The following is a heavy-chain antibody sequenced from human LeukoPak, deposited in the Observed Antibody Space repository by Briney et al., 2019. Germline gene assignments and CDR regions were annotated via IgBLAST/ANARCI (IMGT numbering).Heavy chain of an antibody. V-gene: IGHV4-4*02. Sequence: SETLSLTCAVSGGSISSNDWWSWVRQPPGKGLEWTGEIHHSGNSNYSPSLKSRVTISVDKSKNQFSLNLRSVTAADTAVYYCARAYASATWGQGTLVTVSS. J-gene: IGHJ5*02. CDR3: ARAYASAT. CDR2: IHHSGNS. D-gene: IGHD3-22*01. CDR1: GGSISSNDW.